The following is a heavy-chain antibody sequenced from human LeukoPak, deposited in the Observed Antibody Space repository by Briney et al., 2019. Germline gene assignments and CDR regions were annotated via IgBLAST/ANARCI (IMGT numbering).Heavy chain of an antibody. J-gene: IGHJ4*02. CDR2: IYYSGST. CDR3: ARTYYDFWSGYYSDY. V-gene: IGHV4-59*01. Sequence: SETLSLTCTVSGGSISSYYWSWIRQPPGKGLEWIGYIYYSGSTDYNPSLKSRVTISVDTSKNQFSLKLSSVTAADTAVYYCARTYYDFWSGYYSDYWGQGTLVTVSS. CDR1: GGSISSYY. D-gene: IGHD3-3*01.